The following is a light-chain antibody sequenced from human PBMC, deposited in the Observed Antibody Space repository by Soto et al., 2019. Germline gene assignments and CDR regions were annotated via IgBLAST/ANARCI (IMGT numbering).Light chain of an antibody. CDR1: QSVLYSSNNKNY. V-gene: IGKV4-1*01. J-gene: IGKJ1*01. CDR3: QQYYSNFWT. CDR2: WAS. Sequence: DIVMTQSPDSLAVSLGERATINCKSSQSVLYSSNNKNYLAWYQQKPGQPPKLLIHWASTRESGVPDRFSGSGSGTDFTRTISSLQAEDVAVYFCQQYYSNFWTFGQGTKVEIK.